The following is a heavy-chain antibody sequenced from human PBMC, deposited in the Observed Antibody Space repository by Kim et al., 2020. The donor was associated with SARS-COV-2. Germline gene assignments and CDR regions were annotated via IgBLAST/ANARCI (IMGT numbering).Heavy chain of an antibody. CDR2: IYYSGST. D-gene: IGHD5-18*01. J-gene: IGHJ4*02. Sequence: SETLSLTCTVSGGSISSSSYYWGWIRQPPGKGLEWIGSIYYSGSTYYNPSLKSRVTISVDTSKNQFSLKLSSVTAADTAVYYCARHSHSYGGSYYFDYWGQGTLVTVSS. V-gene: IGHV4-39*01. CDR1: GGSISSSSYY. CDR3: ARHSHSYGGSYYFDY.